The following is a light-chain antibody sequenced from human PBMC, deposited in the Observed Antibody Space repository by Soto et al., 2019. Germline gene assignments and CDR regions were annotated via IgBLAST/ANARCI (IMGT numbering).Light chain of an antibody. CDR1: SSNIGFNA. J-gene: IGLJ1*01. CDR2: GNS. Sequence: QSVLTQPPSASGTPGQRVTLSCSGSSSNIGFNAVNWYQQLPGTAPKLVMHGNSQRPSGVPDRFSGSKSGNTAFLTISGLQPQDEADYYCIAYTGSSASYVFGSGTKLTVL. V-gene: IGLV1-44*01. CDR3: IAYTGSSASYV.